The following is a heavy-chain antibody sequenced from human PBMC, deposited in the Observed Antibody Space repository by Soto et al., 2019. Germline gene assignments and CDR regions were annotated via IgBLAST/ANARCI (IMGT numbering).Heavy chain of an antibody. Sequence: QVQLVQSGAEVKKPGSSVKVSCKASGGTFSSYTISWVRQAPGQGLEWMGRIIPILGIANYAQKFQGRVTITADKSTSTASMELSSLRSEDTAVYYCATRPHIVATPRGDAFDIWGQGTMVTVSS. CDR3: ATRPHIVATPRGDAFDI. CDR2: IIPILGIA. CDR1: GGTFSSYT. J-gene: IGHJ3*02. D-gene: IGHD5-12*01. V-gene: IGHV1-69*02.